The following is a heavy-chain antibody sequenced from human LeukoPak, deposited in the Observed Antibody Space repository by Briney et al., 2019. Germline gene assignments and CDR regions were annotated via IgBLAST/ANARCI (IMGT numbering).Heavy chain of an antibody. V-gene: IGHV3-53*04. CDR3: ASRDSSGYYALRDY. Sequence: PGGSLRLSCAASGFTVSGNYMSWVRQAPGKGLEWVSVIYSGGSTYYADSVKGRFTISRHNSKNTLYLQMNSLRAEDTAVYYCASRDSSGYYALRDYWGQGTLVTVSS. D-gene: IGHD3-22*01. CDR2: IYSGGST. CDR1: GFTVSGNY. J-gene: IGHJ4*02.